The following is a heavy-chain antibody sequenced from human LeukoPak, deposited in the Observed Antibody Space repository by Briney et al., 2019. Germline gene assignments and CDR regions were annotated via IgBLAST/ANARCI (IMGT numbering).Heavy chain of an antibody. D-gene: IGHD3-3*01. CDR3: ARGRRITIFGVVISEGYNWFDP. J-gene: IGHJ5*02. CDR2: IYYGGST. CDR1: GGSVSSGSYY. V-gene: IGHV4-61*01. Sequence: SETLSLTCTVSGGSVSSGSYYWSWIRQPPGKGLEWIGYIYYGGSTNYNPSLKSRVTISVDTSKNQFSLKLSSVTAADTAVYYCARGRRITIFGVVISEGYNWFDPWGQGTLVTVSS.